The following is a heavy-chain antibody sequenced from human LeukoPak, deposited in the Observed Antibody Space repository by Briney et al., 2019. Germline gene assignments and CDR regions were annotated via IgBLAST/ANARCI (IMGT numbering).Heavy chain of an antibody. D-gene: IGHD3-16*01. CDR3: AREYYDYVWGSYGEYYLDY. V-gene: IGHV3-48*01. CDR1: GFTFSSYC. Sequence: GGSLRLSCAASGFTFSSYCMNWVRQAPGKGLEWVSYISSSSSTIYYADSVKGRFTISRDNAKNSLYLQMNSLRAEDTAVYYCAREYYDYVWGSYGEYYLDYWGQGTLVTVSS. CDR2: ISSSSSTI. J-gene: IGHJ4*02.